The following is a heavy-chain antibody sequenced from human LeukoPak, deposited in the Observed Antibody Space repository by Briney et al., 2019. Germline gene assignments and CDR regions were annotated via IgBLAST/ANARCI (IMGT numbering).Heavy chain of an antibody. J-gene: IGHJ4*02. V-gene: IGHV4-61*07. D-gene: IGHD3-22*01. CDR2: IYYSGST. Sequence: RQPPGKGLEWIGYIYYSGSTNYNPSLKSRVTISVDTSKNQFSLKLTSMTAADTAVYYCARLGGYYFDYWGQGTLVAVSS. CDR3: ARLGGYYFDY.